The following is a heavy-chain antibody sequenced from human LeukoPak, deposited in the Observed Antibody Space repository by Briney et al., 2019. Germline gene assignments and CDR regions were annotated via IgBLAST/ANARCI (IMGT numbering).Heavy chain of an antibody. J-gene: IGHJ4*02. CDR3: ARVPPATAHYYFDH. Sequence: ASVKVSCKASGGTFSSYAISWVRQAPGQGLEWMGGIIPIFGTANYAQKFQGRVTITADESTSTAYMELSSLRSEDTAVYYCARVPPATAHYYFDHWGQGTLVTVSS. CDR2: IIPIFGTA. V-gene: IGHV1-69*13. D-gene: IGHD2-2*01. CDR1: GGTFSSYA.